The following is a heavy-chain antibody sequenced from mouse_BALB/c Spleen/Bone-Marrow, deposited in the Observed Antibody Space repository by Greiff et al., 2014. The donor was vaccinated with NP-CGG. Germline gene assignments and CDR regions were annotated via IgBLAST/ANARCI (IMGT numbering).Heavy chain of an antibody. Sequence: QVQLKESGAELAKPGTSVKMSCKASGYTFTSYWMHWVKQRPGQGLEWIGDIYPGSDCTNYNEKFKSKATLTVDKSSSTAYMQLSSLTSEDSAVYYCAREKDWVFAYWGQGTPLTVSS. CDR1: GYTFTSYW. D-gene: IGHD4-1*01. J-gene: IGHJ2*01. CDR3: AREKDWVFAY. CDR2: IYPGSDCT. V-gene: IGHV1-55*01.